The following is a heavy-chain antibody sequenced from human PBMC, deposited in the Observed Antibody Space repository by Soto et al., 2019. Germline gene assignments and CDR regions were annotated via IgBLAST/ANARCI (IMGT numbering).Heavy chain of an antibody. CDR2: ISSSSSYI. CDR3: ARDLNAHRSPLAAAATLY. CDR1: GFTFSSYS. J-gene: IGHJ4*02. Sequence: PGGSLRLSCAASGFTFSSYSMNWVRQAPGKGLEWVSSISSSSSYIYYADSVKGRFTISRDNAKNSLYLQMNSLRAEDTAVYYCARDLNAHRSPLAAAATLYWGQATLVTVSS. V-gene: IGHV3-21*01. D-gene: IGHD6-13*01.